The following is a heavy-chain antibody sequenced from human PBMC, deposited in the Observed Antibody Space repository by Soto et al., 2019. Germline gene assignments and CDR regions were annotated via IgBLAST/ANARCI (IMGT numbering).Heavy chain of an antibody. CDR1: GFTFSSYS. CDR3: AKDRSWKSYVGYYYGMDV. J-gene: IGHJ6*02. D-gene: IGHD6-13*01. Sequence: GGSLRLSCAASGFTFSSYSMSWVRQAPGKGLEWVSAISGSGGSTYYADSVKGRFTITRDNSTKTLYLQMNSLRAEDTAVYYCAKDRSWKSYVGYYYGMDVWGQGTPVTVSS. V-gene: IGHV3-23*01. CDR2: ISGSGGST.